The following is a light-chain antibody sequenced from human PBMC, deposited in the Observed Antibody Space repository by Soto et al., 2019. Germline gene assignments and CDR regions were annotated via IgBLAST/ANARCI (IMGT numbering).Light chain of an antibody. CDR1: QSVGNN. J-gene: IGKJ1*01. V-gene: IGKV3D-15*01. Sequence: MSQSPATLPVSPGRRLSLSCRASQSVGNNLAWYQQRPRQHARLLIYRASTRDTGVPTRFSGSGSGTEFTLTITSLQSEDFAVYYCQQYNNWPLRTFGQGTKVDIK. CDR3: QQYNNWPLRT. CDR2: RAS.